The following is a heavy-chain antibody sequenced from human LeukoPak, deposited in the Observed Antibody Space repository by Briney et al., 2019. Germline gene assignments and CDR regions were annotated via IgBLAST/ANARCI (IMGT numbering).Heavy chain of an antibody. V-gene: IGHV4-34*09. D-gene: IGHD6-19*01. CDR2: IYYSGST. CDR1: GGSFSGYY. Sequence: SETLSLTCAVYGGSFSGYYWSWIRQPPGKGLEWIGYIYYSGSTYYNPSLKSRVTISVDTSKNQFSLKLSSVTAADTAVYYCARVWSIAVAGTKFDPWGQGTLVTVSS. J-gene: IGHJ5*02. CDR3: ARVWSIAVAGTKFDP.